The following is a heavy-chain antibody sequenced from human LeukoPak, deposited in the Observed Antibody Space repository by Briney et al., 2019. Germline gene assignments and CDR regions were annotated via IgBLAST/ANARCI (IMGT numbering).Heavy chain of an antibody. CDR3: AKDYDFWSGYSKGFDY. V-gene: IGHV3-23*01. D-gene: IGHD3-3*01. Sequence: GGSLRLSWAASGFTFSSYAMSWVRQAPGKGLEWVSAISGSGGSTYYADSVKGRFTISRDNSKNTLYLQMNSLRAEDTAVYYCAKDYDFWSGYSKGFDYWGQGTLVTVSS. J-gene: IGHJ4*02. CDR2: ISGSGGST. CDR1: GFTFSSYA.